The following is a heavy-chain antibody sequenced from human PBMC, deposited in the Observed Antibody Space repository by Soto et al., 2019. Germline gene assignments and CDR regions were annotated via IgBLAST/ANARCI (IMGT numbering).Heavy chain of an antibody. CDR1: GCTFSSYA. D-gene: IGHD3-22*01. CDR3: AKDFAHYDSSGYYWYGMDV. Sequence: PGGSLRLSCAASGCTFSSYAISLVRQAPGKGLEWVSAISGSGGSTYYADSVKGRFTISRDNSKNTLYLQMNSLRAEDTAVYYCAKDFAHYDSSGYYWYGMDVWGQETTVTVSS. V-gene: IGHV3-23*01. CDR2: ISGSGGST. J-gene: IGHJ6*02.